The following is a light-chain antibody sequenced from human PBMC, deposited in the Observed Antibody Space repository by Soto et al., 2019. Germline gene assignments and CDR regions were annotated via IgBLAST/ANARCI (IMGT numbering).Light chain of an antibody. CDR1: QSVSSN. J-gene: IGKJ1*01. Sequence: EIVMTQSPATLSVSPGERATLSCRASQSVSSNLAWYQQKPGQVPRLLIYDASNRATGIPARFSGSGFGTDFTLTISSLEPEDFAVYYCHQRNKWRTFGQGTKVDIK. V-gene: IGKV3-11*01. CDR2: DAS. CDR3: HQRNKWRT.